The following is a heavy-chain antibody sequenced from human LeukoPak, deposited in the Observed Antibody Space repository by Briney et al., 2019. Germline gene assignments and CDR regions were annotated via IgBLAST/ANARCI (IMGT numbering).Heavy chain of an antibody. V-gene: IGHV3-11*05. CDR2: ISSDNTYT. Sequence: GGSLRLSCAASGFTFNDYHMSWIRQAPGKGLEWVACISSDNTYTDYADSVKGRFTISRDNPKNTLYLQMNSLRAADTAVYYCAKDRDYGYDYWGQGTLVTVSS. CDR1: GFTFNDYH. CDR3: AKDRDYGYDY. D-gene: IGHD4-17*01. J-gene: IGHJ4*02.